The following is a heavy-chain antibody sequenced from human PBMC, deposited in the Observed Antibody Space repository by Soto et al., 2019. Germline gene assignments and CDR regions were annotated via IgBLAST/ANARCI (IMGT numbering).Heavy chain of an antibody. CDR2: IYHSGST. CDR1: GGSISSGGYS. CDR3: AREDIVANYFDY. V-gene: IGHV4-30-2*01. Sequence: ASETLSLTCAVSGGSISSGGYSWSWIRQPPGKGLEWIGYIYHSGSTYYNPSLKSRVTISVDRSKNQFSLKLSSVTAADTAVYYCAREDIVANYFDYWGQGTLVTVSS. D-gene: IGHD5-12*01. J-gene: IGHJ4*02.